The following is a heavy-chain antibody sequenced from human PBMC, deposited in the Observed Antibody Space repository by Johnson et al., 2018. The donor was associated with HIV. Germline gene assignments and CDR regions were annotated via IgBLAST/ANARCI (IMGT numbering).Heavy chain of an antibody. CDR1: NY. D-gene: IGHD1-1*01. CDR2: IYSGGST. Sequence: NYMSWVRQAPGKGLEWVSVIYSGGSTYYADSVKGRFTISRDNSKNTLYLQMNGLRPEDTAVYYCAKEDPWRRAFDIWGQGTVVTVSS. V-gene: IGHV3-66*01. J-gene: IGHJ3*02. CDR3: AKEDPWRRAFDI.